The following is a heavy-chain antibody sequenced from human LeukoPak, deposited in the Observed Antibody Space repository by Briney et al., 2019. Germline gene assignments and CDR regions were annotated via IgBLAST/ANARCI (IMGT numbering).Heavy chain of an antibody. D-gene: IGHD6-13*01. CDR2: IYYSGST. Sequence: SETLSLTCTVSGGSISSYYWSWIRQPPGKGLEWIGYIYYSGSTNYNPSLKSRVTISVDTSKNQFSLKLSSVTAADTAVYYCARGPPYSSSWGGCYFDYWGQGTLVTVSS. J-gene: IGHJ4*02. V-gene: IGHV4-59*01. CDR3: ARGPPYSSSWGGCYFDY. CDR1: GGSISSYY.